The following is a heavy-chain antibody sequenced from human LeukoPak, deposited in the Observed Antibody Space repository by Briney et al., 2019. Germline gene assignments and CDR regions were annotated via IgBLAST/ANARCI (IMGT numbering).Heavy chain of an antibody. D-gene: IGHD5-12*01. J-gene: IGHJ4*02. CDR3: ARDRGYTPDY. V-gene: IGHV3-74*01. CDR1: GFTFNSYS. Sequence: GGSLRLSCAGSGFTFNSYSMSWVRQAPGKGLVWVSRINSDGSSTNYADSVKGRFTISRDNAKNTLYLQMNSLRAEDTAVYYCARDRGYTPDYWGQGTLVTVSS. CDR2: INSDGSST.